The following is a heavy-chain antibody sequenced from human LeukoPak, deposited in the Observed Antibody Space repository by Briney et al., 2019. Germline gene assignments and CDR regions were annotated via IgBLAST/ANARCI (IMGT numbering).Heavy chain of an antibody. Sequence: PGGSLRLSCAASGFTFSSYSMNWVRQAPGKGLEWVSYISSSSSTIYYADSVKGRFTISRDNAKNSLYLQMNSLRAEDTAVYYCARTPTYSYGSGSSQDAYYFDYRGQGTLVTVSS. CDR1: GFTFSSYS. V-gene: IGHV3-48*01. CDR2: ISSSSSTI. J-gene: IGHJ4*02. D-gene: IGHD3-10*01. CDR3: ARTPTYSYGSGSSQDAYYFDY.